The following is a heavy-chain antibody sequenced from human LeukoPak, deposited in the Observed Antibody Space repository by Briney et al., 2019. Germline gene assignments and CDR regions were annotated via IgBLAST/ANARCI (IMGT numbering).Heavy chain of an antibody. J-gene: IGHJ4*02. CDR1: GFTFSSYL. CDR3: AGFDILTGYYSARKDY. V-gene: IGHV3-74*01. Sequence: GGSLRLSCAASGFTFSSYLMHWVRQAPGKGLVWVSRINSDGSSTSYADSVKGRFTISRDNAKNTLYLQMNSLRAEDTAVYYCAGFDILTGYYSARKDYWGQGTLVTVSS. CDR2: INSDGSST. D-gene: IGHD3-9*01.